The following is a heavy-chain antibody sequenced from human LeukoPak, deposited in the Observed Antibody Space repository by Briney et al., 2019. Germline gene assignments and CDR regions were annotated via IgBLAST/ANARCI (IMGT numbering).Heavy chain of an antibody. CDR3: ARDVVIGASYDFGDYVPFQH. CDR2: ICGGGKT. D-gene: IGHD4-17*01. J-gene: IGHJ1*01. V-gene: IGHV3-53*05. CDR1: GFTVSNNY. Sequence: GGSLRLSCAASGFTVSNNYMSWVRQAPGKGLEWVSIICGGGKTYYADSVKGRFTISRDNSKNTLYLQMNSLRAADAAVYYCARDVVIGASYDFGDYVPFQHWGQGTLVTVSS.